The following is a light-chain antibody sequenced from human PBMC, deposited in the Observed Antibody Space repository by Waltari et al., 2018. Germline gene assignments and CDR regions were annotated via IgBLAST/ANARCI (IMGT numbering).Light chain of an antibody. J-gene: IGKJ2*01. CDR3: QQSYSNMYT. V-gene: IGKV1-39*01. Sequence: DIHMTQSPISLSASVGDRVTIPCRTNQSISNYLNWYQQKRGSSPKLLIYGASTLQGGVPSRFTGSGSGKDFTLTISSLQTEDFATYFCQQSYSNMYTFGQGTK. CDR1: QSISNY. CDR2: GAS.